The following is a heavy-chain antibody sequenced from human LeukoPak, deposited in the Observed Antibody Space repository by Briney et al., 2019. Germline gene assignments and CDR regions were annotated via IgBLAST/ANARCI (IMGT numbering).Heavy chain of an antibody. Sequence: SETLSLTCTVSGASITSYYWSWICQPPGKGLEWIGEINHSGSTNYNPSLKSRVTISVDTSKNQFSLKLSSVTAADTAVYYCAGSTDYYYYYGMDVWGQGTTVTVSS. D-gene: IGHD3-10*01. CDR2: INHSGST. J-gene: IGHJ6*02. V-gene: IGHV4-34*01. CDR3: AGSTDYYYYYGMDV. CDR1: GASITSYY.